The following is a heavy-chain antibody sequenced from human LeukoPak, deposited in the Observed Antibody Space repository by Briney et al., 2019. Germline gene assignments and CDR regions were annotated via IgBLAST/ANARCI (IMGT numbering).Heavy chain of an antibody. D-gene: IGHD3-10*01. CDR3: ARDHTYYYGSGPPAY. CDR2: INPNSGGT. V-gene: IGHV1-2*02. CDR1: GYTFTSYG. J-gene: IGHJ4*02. Sequence: ASVKVSCKASGYTFTSYGISWVRQAPGQGLEWMGWINPNSGGTNYAQKFQGRVTMTRDTSISTAYMELSRLRSDDTAVYYCARDHTYYYGSGPPAYWGQGTLVTVSS.